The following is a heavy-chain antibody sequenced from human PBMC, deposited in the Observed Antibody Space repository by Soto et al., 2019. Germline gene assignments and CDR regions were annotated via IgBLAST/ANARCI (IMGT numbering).Heavy chain of an antibody. CDR1: GFTFSGSA. Sequence: GGSLRLSCAASGFTFSGSAMHWVRQASGKGLEWVGRIRSKANSYATAYAASVKGRFTISRDDSKNTAYLQMNSLKTEDTAVYYCTRPRIVGATEYYFDYWGQGTLVTVSS. CDR3: TRPRIVGATEYYFDY. J-gene: IGHJ4*02. CDR2: IRSKANSYAT. D-gene: IGHD1-26*01. V-gene: IGHV3-73*01.